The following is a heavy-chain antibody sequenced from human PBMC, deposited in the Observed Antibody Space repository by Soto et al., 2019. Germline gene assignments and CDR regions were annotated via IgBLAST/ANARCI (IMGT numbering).Heavy chain of an antibody. V-gene: IGHV4-34*01. J-gene: IGHJ4*02. CDR2: SNHIGIT. Sequence: QVQVQQWGAGLVKPSETLSLTCAVHGGSFSGFYWRWIRQPPGKGLEYIGESNHIGITNYNPSLKSRVTISVDTSENHLSLKLTSVTAADTAVYYCTRGYAVNWHTPHYWGQGTLVTVSS. CDR3: TRGYAVNWHTPHY. CDR1: GGSFSGFY. D-gene: IGHD4-4*01.